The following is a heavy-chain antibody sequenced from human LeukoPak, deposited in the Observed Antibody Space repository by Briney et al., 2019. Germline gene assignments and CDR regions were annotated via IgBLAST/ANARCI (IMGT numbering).Heavy chain of an antibody. Sequence: GSLRLSCAASGFTFSSYEMNWVRQAPGKGLEWVSYISSSGSTIYYADSVKGRFTISRDNAKNSLYLQMNSLRAEDTAVYYCARAQELLWFGELRALDYWGQGTLVTVSS. D-gene: IGHD3-10*01. J-gene: IGHJ4*02. V-gene: IGHV3-48*03. CDR1: GFTFSSYE. CDR3: ARAQELLWFGELRALDY. CDR2: ISSSGSTI.